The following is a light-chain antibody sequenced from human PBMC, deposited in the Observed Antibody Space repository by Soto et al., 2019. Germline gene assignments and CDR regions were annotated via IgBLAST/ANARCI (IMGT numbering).Light chain of an antibody. J-gene: IGKJ1*01. V-gene: IGKV1-5*01. CDR2: DAS. CDR1: QNIRNR. CDR3: QQYHSYWP. Sequence: DFQMTQSPSTLSASVGNRVTITCQPSQNIRNRLAWLQQKAGKATKLLIYDASSLDSGAPPGFSGSGSGTEFTLTISSLQNDDVSTYYCQQYHSYWPFGQGTKVDIK.